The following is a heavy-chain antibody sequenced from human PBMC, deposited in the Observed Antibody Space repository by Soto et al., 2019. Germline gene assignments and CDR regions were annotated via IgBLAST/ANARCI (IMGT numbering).Heavy chain of an antibody. CDR1: GYSFTTYG. Sequence: QVQRVQSRAEVKKPGASVKVSCKTSGYSFTTYGINGVRQAPGQGLEWMGWINTYNGNTKYAQNLHGRFTLATDPSTSTVYMELGSLRSDDTAIYFCARSHSSSWYVLEYWAQGTLVTVSS. V-gene: IGHV1-18*01. CDR3: ARSHSSSWYVLEY. J-gene: IGHJ4*02. CDR2: INTYNGNT. D-gene: IGHD6-13*01.